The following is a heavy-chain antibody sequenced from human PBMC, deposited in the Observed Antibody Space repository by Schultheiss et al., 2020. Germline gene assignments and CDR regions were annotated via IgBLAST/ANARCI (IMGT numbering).Heavy chain of an antibody. CDR1: GFTFSDYY. CDR3: AKVPYYYGSGKYYGMDV. CDR2: ITSSSTSK. Sequence: GESLKISCAASGFTFSDYYMSWIRQAPGKGLEWVSCITSSSTSKYYADSVKGRFTISRDNSKNTLYLQMNSLRAEDTAVYYCAKVPYYYGSGKYYGMDVWGQGTTVTVSS. J-gene: IGHJ6*02. D-gene: IGHD3-10*01. V-gene: IGHV3-11*04.